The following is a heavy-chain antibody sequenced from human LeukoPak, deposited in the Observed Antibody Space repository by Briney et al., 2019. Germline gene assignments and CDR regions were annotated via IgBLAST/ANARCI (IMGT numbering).Heavy chain of an antibody. CDR2: IWYDGSDK. D-gene: IGHD3-3*01. CDR1: GFTFSNYG. Sequence: AGRSLRLSCAASGFTFSNYGMHWVRQAPGKGLEWVAVIWYDGSDKYHADSVKGRFTISRDNSKNTLYLQMSSLRADDTAVYYCAKGDTILDSWGQGTLVIVSS. V-gene: IGHV3-33*06. J-gene: IGHJ4*02. CDR3: AKGDTILDS.